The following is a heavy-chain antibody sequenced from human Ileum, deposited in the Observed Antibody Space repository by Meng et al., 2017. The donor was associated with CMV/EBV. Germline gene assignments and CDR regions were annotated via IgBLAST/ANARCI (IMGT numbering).Heavy chain of an antibody. D-gene: IGHD4-11*01. V-gene: IGHV6-1*01. J-gene: IGHJ4*02. CDR2: TYYMSKWNN. Sequence: QVPLPQSGPRLVRPSQTLSLTCAISGDSVFNKNVAWNWIRQSPSRGLEWLGRTYYMSKWNNDYAASVESRIIVNLDTFTNQLSLQLNSVTPDDTAVYYCARGQFSALDFWGQGTLVTVSS. CDR3: ARGQFSALDF. CDR1: GDSVFNKNVA.